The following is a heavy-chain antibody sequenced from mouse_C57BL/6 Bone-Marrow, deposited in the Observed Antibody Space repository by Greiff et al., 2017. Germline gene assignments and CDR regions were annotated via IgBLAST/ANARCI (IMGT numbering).Heavy chain of an antibody. J-gene: IGHJ1*03. CDR2: ISNGGGST. CDR1: GFTFSDYY. CDR3: ASHYYSNYDWYFDV. D-gene: IGHD2-5*01. Sequence: EVQLVESGGGLVQPGGSLKLSCAASGFTFSDYYMYWVRQTPEKRLEWVAYISNGGGSTYYPDTVKGRFTISRDNAKNTLYLQMSRLKSEDTAMYYCASHYYSNYDWYFDVWGTGTTVTVSS. V-gene: IGHV5-12*01.